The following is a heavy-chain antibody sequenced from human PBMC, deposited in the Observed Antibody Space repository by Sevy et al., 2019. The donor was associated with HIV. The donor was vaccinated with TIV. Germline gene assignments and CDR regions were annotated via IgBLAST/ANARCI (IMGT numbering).Heavy chain of an antibody. CDR3: ARMASGSYLGSFDY. Sequence: ASVKVSCKASGYTFTSYGISWVRQAPGQGLEWMGGISAYNGNTNYAQKLQGRVTMTTDTSTSTAYMELRSLRSDDTAVYYCARMASGSYLGSFDYWGQGTLVTVSS. V-gene: IGHV1-18*01. CDR1: GYTFTSYG. D-gene: IGHD1-26*01. CDR2: ISAYNGNT. J-gene: IGHJ4*02.